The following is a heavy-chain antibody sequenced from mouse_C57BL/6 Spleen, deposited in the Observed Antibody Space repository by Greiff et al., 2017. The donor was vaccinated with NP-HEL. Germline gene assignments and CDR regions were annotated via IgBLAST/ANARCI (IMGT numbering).Heavy chain of an antibody. CDR2: IYPGSGST. CDR1: GYTFTSYW. V-gene: IGHV1-55*01. CDR3: ARGDYGSRNFDY. Sequence: QVQLQQPGAELVEPGASVKMSCKASGYTFTSYWITWVKQRPGQGLEWIGDIYPGSGSTNYNEKFKSKATLTVDTSSSTAYMQLSSLTSEDSAVYYCARGDYGSRNFDYWGQGTTLTVSS. J-gene: IGHJ2*01. D-gene: IGHD1-1*01.